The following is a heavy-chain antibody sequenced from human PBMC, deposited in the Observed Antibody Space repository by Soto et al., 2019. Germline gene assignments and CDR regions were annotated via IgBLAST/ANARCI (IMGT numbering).Heavy chain of an antibody. Sequence: SETLSLTCTVSGGSISSGGYYWSWIRQHPGKGLEWIGYIYYSGSTYFNPSLKSRVTISVDTSKIQFSLKLSSVTAADTAVYYCARNGYFDWPQLYYFDYWGQGTLVTVSS. CDR3: ARNGYFDWPQLYYFDY. CDR2: IYYSGST. CDR1: GGSISSGGYY. V-gene: IGHV4-31*03. D-gene: IGHD3-9*01. J-gene: IGHJ4*02.